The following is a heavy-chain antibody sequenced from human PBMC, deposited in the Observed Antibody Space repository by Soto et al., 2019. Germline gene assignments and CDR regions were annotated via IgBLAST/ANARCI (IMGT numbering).Heavy chain of an antibody. CDR2: INAGDGNT. D-gene: IGHD3-22*01. J-gene: IGHJ4*02. V-gene: IGHV1-3*01. CDR3: ILDYFDSNCYSPKFDY. Sequence: VKVSCKASGYTFTNSTVHWVRQAPGQRLEWMGWINAGDGNTKYSPNFQGRVTITKDTSASTVYMELSSVRSEDTAVYFCILDYFDSNCYSPKFDYLGQGTLLTISS. CDR1: GYTFTNST.